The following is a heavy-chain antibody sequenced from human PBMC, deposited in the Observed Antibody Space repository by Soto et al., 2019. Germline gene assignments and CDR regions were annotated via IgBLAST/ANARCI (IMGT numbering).Heavy chain of an antibody. CDR3: ASTSVRYSGYDLFDY. CDR1: GGSISSYY. Sequence: SETLSLTCTVSGGSISSYYWSWIRQPPGKGLEWIGYIYYSGSTNYNPSLKSRVTISVDTSKNQFSLKLSSVTAADTAVYYCASTSVRYSGYDLFDYWGQGTLVTVSS. V-gene: IGHV4-59*08. CDR2: IYYSGST. J-gene: IGHJ4*02. D-gene: IGHD5-12*01.